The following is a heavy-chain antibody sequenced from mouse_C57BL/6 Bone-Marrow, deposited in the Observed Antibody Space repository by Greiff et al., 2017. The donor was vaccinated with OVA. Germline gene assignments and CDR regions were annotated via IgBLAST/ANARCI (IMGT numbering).Heavy chain of an antibody. Sequence: EVMLVESGGGLVKPGGSLKLSCAASGFTFSDYGMHWVRQAPEKGLEWVAYISSGSSTIYYADTVKGRFTISRDNAKNTLFLQMTMLRSEDTAMYYCARRFPYCYGCSYCAMDYWGQGTSVTVSS. CDR1: GFTFSDYG. V-gene: IGHV5-17*01. J-gene: IGHJ4*01. CDR2: ISSGSSTI. D-gene: IGHD1-1*01. CDR3: ARRFPYCYGCSYCAMDY.